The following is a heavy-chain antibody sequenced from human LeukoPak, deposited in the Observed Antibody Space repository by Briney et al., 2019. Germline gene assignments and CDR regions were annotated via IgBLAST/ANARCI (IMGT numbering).Heavy chain of an antibody. J-gene: IGHJ4*02. V-gene: IGHV3-21*01. CDR1: GFTFNTYT. CDR2: ITASSTAI. D-gene: IGHD3-9*01. Sequence: GSLRLSCAASGFTFNTYTMNWDRQAPGKGLEWVSSITASSTAIYSADSVKGRFTISRDNAKNFLYLQMNSLRAEDTAVYYCARTHYDILTGYNPYFDYWGQGILVTVSS. CDR3: ARTHYDILTGYNPYFDY.